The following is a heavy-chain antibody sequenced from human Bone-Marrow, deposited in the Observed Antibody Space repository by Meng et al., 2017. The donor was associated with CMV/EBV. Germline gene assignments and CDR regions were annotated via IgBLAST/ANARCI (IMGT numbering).Heavy chain of an antibody. D-gene: IGHD2-2*02. CDR1: GFTFTSSA. CDR2: IVVGSGNT. Sequence: SVKVSCKASGFTFTSSAVQWVRQARGQRLEWIGWIVVGSGNTNYAQKFQGRVTITTDESTSTAYMELSSLRSEDTAVYYCARDQIVVVPAAIRGGDYYYGMDVWGQGTTVTVSS. CDR3: ARDQIVVVPAAIRGGDYYYGMDV. J-gene: IGHJ6*02. V-gene: IGHV1-58*01.